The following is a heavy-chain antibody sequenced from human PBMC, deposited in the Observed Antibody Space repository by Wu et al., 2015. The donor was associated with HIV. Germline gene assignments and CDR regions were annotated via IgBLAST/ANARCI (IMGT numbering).Heavy chain of an antibody. D-gene: IGHD5-18*01. V-gene: IGHV1-69*13. CDR2: IIPIFGTA. CDR3: QVRIQLWTPGDPFFDY. CDR1: GGAFNSFV. J-gene: IGHJ4*02. Sequence: QVQLVQSGAEVKKPGSSVQVSCQVSGGAFNSFVVSWVRQAPGQGLEWMGRIIPIFGTANYAQKFQGSVTITADASTTTVYMEVNRLTSEDTAVYYCQVRIQLWTPGDPFFDYWGRELWSPSPQ.